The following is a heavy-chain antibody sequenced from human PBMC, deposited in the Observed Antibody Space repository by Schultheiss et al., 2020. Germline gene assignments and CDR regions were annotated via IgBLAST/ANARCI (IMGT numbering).Heavy chain of an antibody. Sequence: ASVKVSCKASGYTFTSYGISWVRQAPGQGLEWMGWINPNNGGTTYAQNFQGRVTMTRDTSITTGYMELSSLRSDDTAVYYCTRGGTVAVVGTPFESWGQGTLVTVSS. CDR2: INPNNGGT. D-gene: IGHD6-19*01. CDR3: TRGGTVAVVGTPFES. CDR1: GYTFTSYG. V-gene: IGHV1-2*02. J-gene: IGHJ4*02.